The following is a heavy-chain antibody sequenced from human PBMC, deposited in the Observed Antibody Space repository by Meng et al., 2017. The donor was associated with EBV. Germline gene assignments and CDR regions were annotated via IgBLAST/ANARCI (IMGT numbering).Heavy chain of an antibody. J-gene: IGHJ4*02. D-gene: IGHD2-2*01. V-gene: IGHV4-61*01. Sequence: QVQLQWSGPGLVKPSETLSLTCTVSGASVSGGTFHWSWIRQPPGKELQWIGYIYDGGTTIYNPSLKSRVTIFLDTSRNQFSLGLRSVTTADTAVYYCAKSSSSTPGVVDSWGQGTLVTVSS. CDR2: IYDGGTT. CDR1: GASVSGGTFH. CDR3: AKSSSSTPGVVDS.